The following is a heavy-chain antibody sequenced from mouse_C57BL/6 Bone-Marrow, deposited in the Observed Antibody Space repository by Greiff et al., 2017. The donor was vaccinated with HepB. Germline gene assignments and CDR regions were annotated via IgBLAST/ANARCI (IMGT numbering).Heavy chain of an antibody. D-gene: IGHD2-5*01. V-gene: IGHV10-1*01. CDR3: VRRDSNYGWYFDV. CDR1: GFSFNTYA. Sequence: DVHLVESGGGLVQPKGSLKLSCAASGFSFNTYAMNWVRQAPGKGLEWVARIRSKSNNYATYYADSVKDRFTISRDDSESMLYLQMNNLKTEDTAMYYCVRRDSNYGWYFDVWGTGTTVTVSS. J-gene: IGHJ1*03. CDR2: IRSKSNNYAT.